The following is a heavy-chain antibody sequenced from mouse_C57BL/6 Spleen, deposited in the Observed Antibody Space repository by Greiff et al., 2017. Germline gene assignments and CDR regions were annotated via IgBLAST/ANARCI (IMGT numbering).Heavy chain of an antibody. J-gene: IGHJ1*03. CDR2: ISSGSSTI. Sequence: DVKLVESGGGLVKPGGSLKLSCAASGFPFSDYGMHWVRQAPEKGLEWVAYISSGSSTIYYADTVKGRFTISRDNAKNTLFLQMTSLRSEDTAMYYCAMKDGYGDFDVWGTGTTVTVSS. CDR3: AMKDGYGDFDV. V-gene: IGHV5-17*01. D-gene: IGHD2-3*01. CDR1: GFPFSDYG.